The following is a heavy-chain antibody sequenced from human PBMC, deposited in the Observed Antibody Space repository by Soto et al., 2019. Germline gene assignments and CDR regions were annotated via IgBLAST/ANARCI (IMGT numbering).Heavy chain of an antibody. CDR3: ARSGPRDDYDSSGYYY. V-gene: IGHV1-2*02. CDR2: INTNSGGT. CDR1: GYTFTGYY. J-gene: IGHJ4*02. Sequence: QVQLVQSGAEVKNPGASVKVSCKASGYTFTGYYMHWVRQAPGQGLEWMGWINTNSGGTNCAQKVQGRVTITRDTSTSTAYMELSRLRSDDTAVYYCARSGPRDDYDSSGYYYWSQGPLVTVPS. D-gene: IGHD3-22*01.